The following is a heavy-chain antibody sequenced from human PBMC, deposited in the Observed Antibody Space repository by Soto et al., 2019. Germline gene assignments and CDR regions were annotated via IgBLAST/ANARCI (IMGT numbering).Heavy chain of an antibody. Sequence: QLVESGGALVQPGGSLRLSCAASGFTVSNNYTSWVRQAPGKGLEWVSLIYSGGSTKSADSVKGRFTISRDSSKNTVYLQMNSLRAEDTAVYYCAGGPNSNSWGFAWGQGTLVTVSS. CDR3: AGGPNSNSWGFA. CDR2: IYSGGST. V-gene: IGHV3-66*01. CDR1: GFTVSNNY. J-gene: IGHJ5*02. D-gene: IGHD3-16*01.